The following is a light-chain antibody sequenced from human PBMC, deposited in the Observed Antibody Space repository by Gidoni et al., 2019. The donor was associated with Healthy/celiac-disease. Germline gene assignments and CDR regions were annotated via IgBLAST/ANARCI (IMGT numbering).Light chain of an antibody. Sequence: DIQMTQSPSTLSASVGDRVTITCRASQSISYWFAWYQQKPGKAPKVLIYKASSLESGVPSRFSGSGSGTEFTLTISSLQPDDFATYYCQQYNYFPRTFGQGTKLEIK. V-gene: IGKV1-5*03. J-gene: IGKJ2*01. CDR3: QQYNYFPRT. CDR2: KAS. CDR1: QSISYW.